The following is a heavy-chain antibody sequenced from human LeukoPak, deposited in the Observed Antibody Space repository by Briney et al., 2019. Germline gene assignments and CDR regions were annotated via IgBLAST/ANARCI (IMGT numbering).Heavy chain of an antibody. CDR1: VFTFSSYA. CDR3: ARGGDYAEYDY. V-gene: IGHV3-30-3*01. CDR2: ISYDGSNK. J-gene: IGHJ4*02. Sequence: GGSLRLSCAASVFTFSSYAMHWVRQAPGKGLEWVAVISYDGSNKYYADSVKGRFTISRDNSKNTLYPQINSLRAEDTAVYYCARGGDYAEYDYWGQGTLVTVSS. D-gene: IGHD4-17*01.